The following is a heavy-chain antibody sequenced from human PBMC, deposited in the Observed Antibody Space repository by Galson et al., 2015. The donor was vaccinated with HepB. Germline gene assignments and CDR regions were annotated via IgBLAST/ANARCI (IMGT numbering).Heavy chain of an antibody. V-gene: IGHV3-64D*08. CDR3: VKGDILAGFLVGSFHV. CDR1: GFNFNYSA. CDR2: ITNDGAGT. D-gene: IGHD3-9*01. J-gene: IGHJ3*01. Sequence: SLRLSCAASGFNFNYSAMHWVRQAPGRGLEYISGITNDGAGTNYADFVRGRFTISRDNSRKSLNLQMTSLRPDDTALYYCVKGDILAGFLVGSFHVWGQGTMVTVSS.